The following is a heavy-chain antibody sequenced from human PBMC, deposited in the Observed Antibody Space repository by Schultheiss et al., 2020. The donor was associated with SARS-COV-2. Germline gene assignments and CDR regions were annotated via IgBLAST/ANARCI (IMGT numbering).Heavy chain of an antibody. V-gene: IGHV4-61*08. CDR1: GGSVSSGDYC. Sequence: GSLRLSCTVSGGSVSSGDYCWSWIRQPPGKGLEWIGYIYYSGSSNYNPSLKSRVTISIDTSKKQISLNLRSLTAADTAFYYCARGEGYSYAYDYWGQGMLVTVSS. J-gene: IGHJ4*02. D-gene: IGHD5-18*01. CDR2: IYYSGSS. CDR3: ARGEGYSYAYDY.